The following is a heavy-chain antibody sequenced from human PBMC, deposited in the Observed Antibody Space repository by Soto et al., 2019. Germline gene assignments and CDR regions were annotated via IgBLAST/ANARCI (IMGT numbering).Heavy chain of an antibody. D-gene: IGHD1-1*01. Sequence: ASVKVSCKASGYTFTSYGISWVRQAPGQGLEWMGWISAYNGNTNYAQKLQGRVTMTEDTSTDTAYMELRSLRSEDTAVYYCATGPASYKTTLYYYYYYYMDVWGKGTTVTVSS. J-gene: IGHJ6*03. CDR3: ATGPASYKTTLYYYYYYYMDV. CDR1: GYTFTSYG. CDR2: ISAYNGNT. V-gene: IGHV1-18*01.